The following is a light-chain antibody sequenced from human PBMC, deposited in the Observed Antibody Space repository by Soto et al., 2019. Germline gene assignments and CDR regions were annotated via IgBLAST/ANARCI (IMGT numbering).Light chain of an antibody. V-gene: IGKV3-20*01. J-gene: IGKJ4*01. CDR1: QSVSSSY. CDR3: QQYGSSPRVT. CDR2: GAS. Sequence: EIVLTQSPGTLSLSQGERATLSCRASQSVSSSYLAWYQQKPGQAPRLLIYGASSRATGIPDRFSGSGSGTDFTLTISRLEPEDLAVYYCQQYGSSPRVTFGGGTKVEIK.